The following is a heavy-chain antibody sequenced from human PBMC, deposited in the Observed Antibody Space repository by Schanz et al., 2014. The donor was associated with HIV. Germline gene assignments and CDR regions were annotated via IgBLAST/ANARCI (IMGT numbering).Heavy chain of an antibody. CDR2: INPIFGTP. Sequence: QVQLVQSGAEVKKPGSSVKVSCNASGGTFSRYAISWVRQAPGQGLDWVGDINPIFGTPHYVQKFQDRVTITADESTTTAYMELSSLRSEDTAVYYCARGEMVRGVVKQHVFQIWGQGTMVTVSS. CDR3: ARGEMVRGVVKQHVFQI. D-gene: IGHD3-10*01. CDR1: GGTFSRYA. V-gene: IGHV1-69*01. J-gene: IGHJ3*02.